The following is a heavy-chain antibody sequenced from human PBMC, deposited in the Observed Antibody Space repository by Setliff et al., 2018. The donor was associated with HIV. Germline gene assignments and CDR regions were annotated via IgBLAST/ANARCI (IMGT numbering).Heavy chain of an antibody. V-gene: IGHV3-48*04. CDR2: ISTGSDAT. CDR3: ARTSIVVAGNDY. CDR1: GFTFSRSD. D-gene: IGHD6-19*01. J-gene: IGHJ4*02. Sequence: PGGSLRLSCAASGFTFSRSDMSWVRPAPGKGLEWVSYISTGSDATYYADSVKGRFTISRDNPRNSLYLQMNSLRVEDTAVYYCARTSIVVAGNDYWGQGTLVTVSS.